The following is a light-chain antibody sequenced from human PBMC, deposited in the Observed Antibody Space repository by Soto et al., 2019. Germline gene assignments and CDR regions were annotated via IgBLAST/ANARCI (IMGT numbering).Light chain of an antibody. J-gene: IGKJ2*01. V-gene: IGKV3-15*01. Sequence: IVMTQSPATLSVSPGERATLSCRASQSVRSNLAWYQQKPGQAPRLLIYGAFTRATGIPARFSGSGSGTEFTLTISSLQSEDFAAYFCQQYNNWPYTFGQGAKLEIK. CDR1: QSVRSN. CDR2: GAF. CDR3: QQYNNWPYT.